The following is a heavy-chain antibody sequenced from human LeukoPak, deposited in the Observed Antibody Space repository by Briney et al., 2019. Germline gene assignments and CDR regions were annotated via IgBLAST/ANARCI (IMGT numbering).Heavy chain of an antibody. V-gene: IGHV4-39*01. CDR1: GGSISSSSYY. D-gene: IGHD5-24*01. J-gene: IGHJ4*02. CDR3: ARRVLRGSNLDYFDY. Sequence: SETLSLTCTVSGGSISSSSYYWGWIRQPPGKGLEWIGSIYYSGSTYYNPSLKSRVTISVDTSKNQFSLKLSSVTAADTAVYYCARRVLRGSNLDYFDYWGQGTLVTVSS. CDR2: IYYSGST.